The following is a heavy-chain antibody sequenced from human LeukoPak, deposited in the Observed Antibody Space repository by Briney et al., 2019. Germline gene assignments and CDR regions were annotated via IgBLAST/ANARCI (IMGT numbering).Heavy chain of an antibody. J-gene: IGHJ6*03. CDR2: IRFDGSNT. Sequence: GGSLRLSCEASGFTFRNYDMYWVRQAPGKGLEWAAFIRFDGSNTHYGDSVKGRFTISRDNSKSTLYLQMNSLRVEDSALYYCSKVGGIVLAVSYYMDVWGKGTTVTVS. CDR1: GFTFRNYD. V-gene: IGHV3-30*02. D-gene: IGHD6-19*01. CDR3: SKVGGIVLAVSYYMDV.